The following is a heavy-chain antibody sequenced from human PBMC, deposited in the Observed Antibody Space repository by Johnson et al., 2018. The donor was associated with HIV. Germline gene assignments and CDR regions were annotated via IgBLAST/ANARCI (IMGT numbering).Heavy chain of an antibody. CDR3: ARVATADDDAFDI. CDR1: GFTFSSYA. CDR2: ILYDGITK. V-gene: IGHV3-30*04. D-gene: IGHD5-18*01. J-gene: IGHJ3*02. Sequence: VQLVESGGGVVQPGRSLRLSCAASGFTFSSYAMHWVRQAPGKGLEWVAVILYDGITKYYADSLTGRFTISRENSKNTQYMQMNSLRAEDTALYYCARVATADDDAFDIWGLGTMVTVSS.